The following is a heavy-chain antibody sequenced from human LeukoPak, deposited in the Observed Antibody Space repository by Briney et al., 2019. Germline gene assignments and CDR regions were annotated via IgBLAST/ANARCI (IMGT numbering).Heavy chain of an antibody. Sequence: SETLSLTCTVSGGSISSYYWSWIRQPPGKGLEWIGYIYYSGSTNYNPSLKSRVTISVDTSKNQFSLKLSSVTAADTAVYYCARAGGPVGATGVGAFDIWGQGTMVTVSS. CDR1: GGSISSYY. D-gene: IGHD1-26*01. CDR2: IYYSGST. J-gene: IGHJ3*02. CDR3: ARAGGPVGATGVGAFDI. V-gene: IGHV4-59*01.